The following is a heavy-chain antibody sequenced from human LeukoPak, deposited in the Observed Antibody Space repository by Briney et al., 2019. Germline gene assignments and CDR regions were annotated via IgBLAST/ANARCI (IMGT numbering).Heavy chain of an antibody. D-gene: IGHD3-10*01. CDR2: VSFEGSNK. Sequence: QPGRSLRLSCAASGFTFSRYGMHWVRQAPGKGLEWVAVVSFEGSNKYYADSVKGRFSISRDNSKNTLSLQVNSLRAEDTAVYYCAKDMGYYYGSGSYPPENDYWGQGTLVTVSS. J-gene: IGHJ4*02. CDR1: GFTFSRYG. V-gene: IGHV3-30*18. CDR3: AKDMGYYYGSGSYPPENDY.